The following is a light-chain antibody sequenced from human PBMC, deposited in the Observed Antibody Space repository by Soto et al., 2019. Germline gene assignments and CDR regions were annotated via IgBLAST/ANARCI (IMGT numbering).Light chain of an antibody. V-gene: IGKV1-9*01. CDR2: VAS. Sequence: IQLTQSPSFLSASVGDTVTITCRASQDIGSHLAWYQQKPGTVPNLLIYVASTLQSGVPSRFSGSGSGTDFTLTINSLQPEDFATYYCQQFGSYPLTFGGGTEVEIK. CDR3: QQFGSYPLT. CDR1: QDIGSH. J-gene: IGKJ4*01.